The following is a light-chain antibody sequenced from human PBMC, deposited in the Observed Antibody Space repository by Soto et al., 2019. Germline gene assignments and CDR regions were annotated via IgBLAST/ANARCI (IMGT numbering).Light chain of an antibody. V-gene: IGKV1-5*03. CDR2: KAS. Sequence: DIQMTQSPSTLSASVGDRVTITCRASQSISSWLAWYQQKPGKAPKLLIYKASSLESGVPSRFSGSGSGTEFTLTISSLQPDDFATYYCQQYYSYLPWTFGQGTKVEIK. CDR1: QSISSW. CDR3: QQYYSYLPWT. J-gene: IGKJ1*01.